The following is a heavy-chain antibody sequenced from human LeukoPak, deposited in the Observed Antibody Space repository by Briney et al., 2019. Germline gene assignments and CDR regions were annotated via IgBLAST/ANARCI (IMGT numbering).Heavy chain of an antibody. J-gene: IGHJ4*02. CDR2: IRYDGSNK. CDR3: AKDLWCGGDCYFDY. V-gene: IGHV3-30*02. D-gene: IGHD2-21*01. CDR1: GFTFSDYY. Sequence: PGGSLRLSCAASGFTFSDYYMSWIRQAPGKGLEWVAFIRYDGSNKYYADSVKGRFTISRDNSKNTLYLQMNSLRAEDTAVYYCAKDLWCGGDCYFDYWGQGTLVTVSS.